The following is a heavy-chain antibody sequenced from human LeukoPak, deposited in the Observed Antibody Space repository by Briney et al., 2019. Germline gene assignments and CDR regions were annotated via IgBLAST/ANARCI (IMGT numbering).Heavy chain of an antibody. D-gene: IGHD2/OR15-2a*01. CDR2: VRYDETTK. CDR1: GFTFSNYG. J-gene: IGHJ3*02. CDR3: AKDFSGAFDI. Sequence: PGGSLRLSCAASGFTFSNYGMHWVRQAPGKGLEWVAFVRYDETTKFYADSVKGRFTISRDNSKTTLYLQMNSLRAEDTAVYYCAKDFSGAFDIWGQGTMVTVSS. V-gene: IGHV3-30*02.